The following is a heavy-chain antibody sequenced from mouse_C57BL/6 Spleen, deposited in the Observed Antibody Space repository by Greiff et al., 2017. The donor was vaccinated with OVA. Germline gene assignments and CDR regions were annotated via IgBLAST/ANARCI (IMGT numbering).Heavy chain of an antibody. CDR3: ARVTTVVEGFDY. V-gene: IGHV1-81*01. J-gene: IGHJ2*01. Sequence: SGAELARPGASVKLSCKASGYTFTSYGISWVKQRTGQGLEWIGEIYPRSGNTYYNEKFKGKATLTADKSSSTAYMELRSLTSEDSAVYFCARVTTVVEGFDYWGQGTTLTVSS. CDR1: GYTFTSYG. CDR2: IYPRSGNT. D-gene: IGHD1-1*01.